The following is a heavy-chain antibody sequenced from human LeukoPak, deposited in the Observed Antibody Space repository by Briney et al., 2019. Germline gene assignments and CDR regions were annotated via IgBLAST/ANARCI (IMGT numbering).Heavy chain of an antibody. J-gene: IGHJ4*02. V-gene: IGHV1-46*01. D-gene: IGHD3-22*01. CDR1: GYTLTELS. Sequence: ASVKVSCKVSGYTLTELSMHWVRQAPGQGLEWMGIINPSGGSTSYAQKFQGRVTMTRDTSTSTVYMELSSLRSEDTAVYYCARANYDSSGYSGYFDYWGQGTLVTVSS. CDR2: INPSGGST. CDR3: ARANYDSSGYSGYFDY.